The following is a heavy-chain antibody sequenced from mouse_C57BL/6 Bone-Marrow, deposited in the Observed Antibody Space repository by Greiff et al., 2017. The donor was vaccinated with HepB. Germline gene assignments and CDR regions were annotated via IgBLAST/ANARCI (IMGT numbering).Heavy chain of an antibody. J-gene: IGHJ1*03. V-gene: IGHV1-26*01. D-gene: IGHD1-2*01. CDR3: ARTYGLYWYFDV. CDR1: GYTFTDYY. Sequence: EVKLQQSGPELVKPGASVKISCKASGYTFTDYYMNWVKQSHGKSLEWIGDINPNNGGTSYNQKFKGKATLTVDKSSSTAYMELRSLTSEDSAVYYCARTYGLYWYFDVWGTGTTVTVSS. CDR2: INPNNGGT.